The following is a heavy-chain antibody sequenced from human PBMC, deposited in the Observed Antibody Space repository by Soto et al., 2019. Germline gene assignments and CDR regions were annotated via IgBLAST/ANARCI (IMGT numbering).Heavy chain of an antibody. CDR2: ISSSSSTI. CDR1: GFTFSSYS. V-gene: IGHV3-48*02. Sequence: LRLSCAASGFTFSSYSMNWVRQARGKGLERVSYISSSSSTIYYADSVKGRFTISRDNAKNSLYLQMNSLRDEDTAVYYCAREIAIVVVPAARYYYGMDVWGQGTTVTVSS. J-gene: IGHJ6*02. D-gene: IGHD2-2*01. CDR3: AREIAIVVVPAARYYYGMDV.